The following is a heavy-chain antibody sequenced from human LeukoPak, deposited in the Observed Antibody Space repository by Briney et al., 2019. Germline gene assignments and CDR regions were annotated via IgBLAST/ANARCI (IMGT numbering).Heavy chain of an antibody. CDR2: ISYDGSNK. V-gene: IGHV3-30-3*01. D-gene: IGHD3-3*01. J-gene: IGHJ4*02. Sequence: GRSLRLSCAASGFTFSSYAMHWVRQAPGKGLEWVAVISYDGSNKYYADSVKGRFTISRDNSKNTLYLQMNSLRAEGTAVYYCARARRDFWSGLDYWGQGTLVTVSS. CDR1: GFTFSSYA. CDR3: ARARRDFWSGLDY.